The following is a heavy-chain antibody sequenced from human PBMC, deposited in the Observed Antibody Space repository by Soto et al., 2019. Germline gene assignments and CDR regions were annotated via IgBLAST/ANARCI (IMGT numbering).Heavy chain of an antibody. V-gene: IGHV4-59*12. D-gene: IGHD4-17*01. CDR1: GGSISSYY. CDR2: IYYSGST. CDR3: ARLSTVTTSY. Sequence: SETLSLTCTVSGGSISSYYWSWIRQPPGKGLEWIGYIYYSGSTNYNPSLKSRVTISVDTSKNQFSLKLSSVTAADTAVYYCARLSTVTTSYWGQGTLVTVSS. J-gene: IGHJ4*02.